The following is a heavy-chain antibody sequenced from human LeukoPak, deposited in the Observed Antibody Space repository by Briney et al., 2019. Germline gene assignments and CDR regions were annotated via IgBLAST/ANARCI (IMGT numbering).Heavy chain of an antibody. V-gene: IGHV1-8*01. CDR1: GYSFTSYD. CDR3: ARLGGTWDPADY. J-gene: IGHJ4*02. D-gene: IGHD3-16*01. Sequence: ASVKVSCKASGYSFTSYDINWVRQATGQGLEWMGWMSPNSGNTGYTQKFQGRITMTRNTSISTAYMELRSLRSEDTAVYYCARLGGTWDPADYWGQGTLVTVSS. CDR2: MSPNSGNT.